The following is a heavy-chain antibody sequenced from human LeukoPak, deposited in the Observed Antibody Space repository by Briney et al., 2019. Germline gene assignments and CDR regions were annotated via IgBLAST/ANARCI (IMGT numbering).Heavy chain of an antibody. Sequence: SETLSLTCTVSGGSISSYYWSWIRQPPGKGMEWIGYIYYSGSTNYNPSLTSRVTISVDTSKNQFSLKLSSVTAADTAVYYCARGLLWIDAFDIWGQGTMVTVSS. CDR3: ARGLLWIDAFDI. D-gene: IGHD3-10*01. CDR2: IYYSGST. CDR1: GGSISSYY. J-gene: IGHJ3*02. V-gene: IGHV4-59*01.